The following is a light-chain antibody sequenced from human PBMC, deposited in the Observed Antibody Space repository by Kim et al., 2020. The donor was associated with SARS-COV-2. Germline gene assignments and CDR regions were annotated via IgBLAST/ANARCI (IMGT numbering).Light chain of an antibody. CDR3: NSYTSSSSWV. J-gene: IGLJ3*02. Sequence: QSALTQPASVSGPPGQSITISCAGTSSDVGGYKYVSWYQQYPGKAPKLIIYDVNKRPSGVSNRFSGSKSGNTASLTISGLQAEDEADYYCNSYTSSSSWVFGGGTQLTVL. V-gene: IGLV2-14*01. CDR1: SSDVGGYKY. CDR2: DVN.